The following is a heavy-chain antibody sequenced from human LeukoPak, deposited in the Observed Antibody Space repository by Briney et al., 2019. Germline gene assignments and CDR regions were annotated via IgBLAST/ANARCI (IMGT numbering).Heavy chain of an antibody. J-gene: IGHJ4*02. CDR1: GFTFSSYA. Sequence: GGSLRLSCAASGFTFSSYAMSWVRQAPGKGLEWVSAISGSGGSTYYADSVKGRFTISRDNSKNTLYLQMNSLRAEDTAVYYCAVDCSGGSCYYEDFDYWGQGTLVTVSS. CDR3: AVDCSGGSCYYEDFDY. CDR2: ISGSGGST. D-gene: IGHD2-15*01. V-gene: IGHV3-23*01.